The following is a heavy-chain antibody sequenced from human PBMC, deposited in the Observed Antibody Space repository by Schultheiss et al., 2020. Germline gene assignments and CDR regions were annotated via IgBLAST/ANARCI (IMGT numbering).Heavy chain of an antibody. CDR1: GGSISSGGYY. D-gene: IGHD2-15*01. CDR2: IYYSGST. V-gene: IGHV4-31*03. CDR3: ARQTTVRVVAAGSFDS. J-gene: IGHJ4*02. Sequence: SQTLSLTCTVSGGSISSGGYYWSWIRQHPGKGLEWIGYIYYSGSTYYNPSLKSRVTIYVDTSKNQFSLNLSSVTTLDTAVYYCARQTTVRVVAAGSFDSWGQGTTVTVSS.